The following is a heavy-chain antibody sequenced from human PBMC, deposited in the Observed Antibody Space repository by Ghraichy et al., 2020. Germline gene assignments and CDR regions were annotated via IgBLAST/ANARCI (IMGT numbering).Heavy chain of an antibody. CDR3: AREGTQTTVSFDY. J-gene: IGHJ4*02. Sequence: ASVKVSCKASGYTFTSYAMHWVRQAPGQRLEWMGWINAGNGNTKYSQKFQGRVTITRDTSASTAYMELSSLRSEDTAVYYCAREGTQTTVSFDYWGQGTLVTVSS. V-gene: IGHV1-3*01. D-gene: IGHD4-11*01. CDR1: GYTFTSYA. CDR2: INAGNGNT.